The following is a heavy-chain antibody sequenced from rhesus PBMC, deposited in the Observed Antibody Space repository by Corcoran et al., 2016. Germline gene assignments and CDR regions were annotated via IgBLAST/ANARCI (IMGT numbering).Heavy chain of an antibody. D-gene: IGHD1-1*01. CDR1: GGSISDSYR. CDR3: ARGLSWNYRLDY. Sequence: QVQLQESGPGVVKPSETLSLTCAVSGGSISDSYRWSWLRQPPGKGLVWIGYFYGSSWSTNYNPSLKNRVTSSKDTSKNQCSLKLSSVTAADTAVYYCARGLSWNYRLDYWGQGVLVTVSS. J-gene: IGHJ4*01. V-gene: IGHV4S10*01. CDR2: FYGSSWST.